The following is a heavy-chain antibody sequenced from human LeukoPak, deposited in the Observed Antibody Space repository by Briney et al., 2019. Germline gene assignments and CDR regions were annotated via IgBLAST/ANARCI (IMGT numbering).Heavy chain of an antibody. CDR2: IYYSGST. CDR1: GGSISSNLKY. D-gene: IGHD5-12*01. J-gene: IGHJ4*02. V-gene: IGHV4-39*01. CDR3: AALSGYSGYDWFSHFDY. Sequence: KPSGTLSLTCTVSGGSISSNLKYWGRPRPPPGKGVEWIGGIYYSGSTYYNPSLKSRVTISVDTSKNQFSLSLSSVTAADTAVYYCAALSGYSGYDWFSHFDYWGQGTLVTVSS.